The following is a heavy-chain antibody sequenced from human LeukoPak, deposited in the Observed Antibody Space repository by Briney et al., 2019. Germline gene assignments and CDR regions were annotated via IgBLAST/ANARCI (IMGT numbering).Heavy chain of an antibody. CDR1: GYTFTSYY. J-gene: IGHJ4*02. CDR2: INPSGGST. V-gene: IGHV1-46*01. Sequence: ASVKVSCKASGYTFTSYYMHWVRQAPGQGLEWMGIINPSGGSTSYARKFQGRVTMTRDTSTSTVYMELSSLRSEDTAVYYSARAAMETYFDYWGQGTLVTVSS. D-gene: IGHD5-18*01. CDR3: ARAAMETYFDY.